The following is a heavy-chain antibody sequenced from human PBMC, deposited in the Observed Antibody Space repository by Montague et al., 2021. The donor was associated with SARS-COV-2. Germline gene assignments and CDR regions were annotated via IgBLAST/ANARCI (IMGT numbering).Heavy chain of an antibody. Sequence: SETRSLTCTVSGGSISSSSYYWGWIRQPPGKGLEWIGSIDYSGSTYYNPCLKSRVTISVDTSKNQLSLKLSSVTAADTAVYYCARHYYGSGSYYLGEFDYWGQGTLVTVSS. CDR1: GGSISSSSYY. CDR2: IDYSGST. D-gene: IGHD3-10*01. CDR3: ARHYYGSGSYYLGEFDY. V-gene: IGHV4-39*01. J-gene: IGHJ4*02.